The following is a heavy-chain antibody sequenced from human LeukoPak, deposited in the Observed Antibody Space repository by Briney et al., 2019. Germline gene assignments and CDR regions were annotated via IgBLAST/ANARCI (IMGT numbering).Heavy chain of an antibody. CDR2: ISSTSNYM. CDR1: GFTFTTYS. D-gene: IGHD5-18*01. V-gene: IGHV3-21*01. CDR3: ARSKTIQLDAMDV. J-gene: IGHJ6*04. Sequence: PGGSLRLSCAASGFTFTTYSINWVRQAPGKGLEWVSSISSTSNYMFYADSVKGRFTISRDDAKNSLYLQVNSLRAEDTATYYCARSKTIQLDAMDVWGNGTKVTVSP.